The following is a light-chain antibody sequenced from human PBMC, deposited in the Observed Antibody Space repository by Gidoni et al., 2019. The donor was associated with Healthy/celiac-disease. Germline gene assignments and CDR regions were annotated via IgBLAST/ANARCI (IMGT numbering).Light chain of an antibody. J-gene: IGKJ1*01. CDR3: QQYNNWTPWT. CDR2: GAS. V-gene: IGKV3-15*01. CDR1: QSVSSN. Sequence: ELVMTQSPAPLSVAPGARATLTCRASQSVSSNLAWYQQKPGQAPRLLIYGASTRATGIPARCSGSGSGTEFTINISSMQSEDVAGYDCQQYNNWTPWTFXQXTKVEIK.